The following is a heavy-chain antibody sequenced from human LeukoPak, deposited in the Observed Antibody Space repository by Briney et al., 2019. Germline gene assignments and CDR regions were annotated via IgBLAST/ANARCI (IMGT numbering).Heavy chain of an antibody. V-gene: IGHV4-59*08. Sequence: SETLSLTCTVSGGSISSYYWSWIRQPPGKGLEWIGYIYYSGSTNYNPSLKSRVTISVDTSKNQFSLKLSSVTAADTAVYYCARPYSSGWYGWAFDIWGQGTMVTVSS. J-gene: IGHJ3*02. D-gene: IGHD6-19*01. CDR3: ARPYSSGWYGWAFDI. CDR1: GGSISSYY. CDR2: IYYSGST.